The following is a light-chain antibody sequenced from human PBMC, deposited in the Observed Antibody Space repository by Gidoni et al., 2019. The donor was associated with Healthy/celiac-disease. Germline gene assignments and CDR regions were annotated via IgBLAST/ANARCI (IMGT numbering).Light chain of an antibody. CDR2: AAS. V-gene: IGKV1-NL1*01. J-gene: IGKJ1*01. CDR1: QGISNS. CDR3: QQYYSTLTWT. Sequence: DILMTQSPSSLSASVGDRVTITCRASQGISNSLAWYQQKPGKAPKLLLYAASRLESGVPSRFSGSGSGTDYTLTISSLQPEDFATYYCQQYYSTLTWTFGQGTKVEIK.